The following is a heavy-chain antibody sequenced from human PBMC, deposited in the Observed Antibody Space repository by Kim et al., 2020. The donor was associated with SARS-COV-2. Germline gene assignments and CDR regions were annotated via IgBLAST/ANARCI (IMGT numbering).Heavy chain of an antibody. Sequence: SETLSLTCTVSGGSISSSSYYWGWIRQPPGKGLEWIGSIYYSGSTYYNPSLKSRVTISGDTSKNQFSLKLSSVTAADTAVYYCARHRATTVTTYPHFDFWGQGTLVTVSS. J-gene: IGHJ4*02. CDR3: ARHRATTVTTYPHFDF. D-gene: IGHD4-17*01. V-gene: IGHV4-39*01. CDR2: IYYSGST. CDR1: GGSISSSSYY.